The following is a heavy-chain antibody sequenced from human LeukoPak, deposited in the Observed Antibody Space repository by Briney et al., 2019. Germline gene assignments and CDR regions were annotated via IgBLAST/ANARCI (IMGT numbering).Heavy chain of an antibody. CDR3: ARGSNSVAY. J-gene: IGHJ4*02. CDR2: RSYGVST. D-gene: IGHD4-23*01. V-gene: IGHV4-59*12. CDR1: TDSMSSYY. Sequence: SETLSLTCTVSTDSMSSYYWSWIRQPPGKGLEWIGYRSYGVSTNYNPSLKSRVTMSLDTSKNQFSLNLSSVTAADTAVYYCARGSNSVAYWGQGTLVTVSS.